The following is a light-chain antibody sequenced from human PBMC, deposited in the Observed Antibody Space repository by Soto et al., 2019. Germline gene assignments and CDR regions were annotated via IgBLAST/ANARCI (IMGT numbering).Light chain of an antibody. Sequence: DIVLTQSPGTLSLSPGERATLSCRASQSVSSSYFAWYQQKPGQAPRLLIYGASSRATGIPDRFSGSGSGTDFTLTISRLEPEDFAVYYCQQYSSSPNTFGQGTKLEIK. V-gene: IGKV3-20*01. J-gene: IGKJ2*01. CDR2: GAS. CDR1: QSVSSSY. CDR3: QQYSSSPNT.